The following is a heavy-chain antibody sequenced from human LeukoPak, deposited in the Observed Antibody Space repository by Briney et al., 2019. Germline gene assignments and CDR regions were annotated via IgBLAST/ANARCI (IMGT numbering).Heavy chain of an antibody. J-gene: IGHJ4*02. D-gene: IGHD3-9*01. CDR1: GYTFTDYY. V-gene: IGHV1-2*02. Sequence: ASVNVSCKPAGYTFTDYYIHWVRQAPGQGLEWMGWINPNTGGTSYAQRFQGRVTITRDTSISTAYMELSSRRSDDTAVWYCARKGGAVLTGYYYWGQGTLVTVSS. CDR2: INPNTGGT. CDR3: ARKGGAVLTGYYY.